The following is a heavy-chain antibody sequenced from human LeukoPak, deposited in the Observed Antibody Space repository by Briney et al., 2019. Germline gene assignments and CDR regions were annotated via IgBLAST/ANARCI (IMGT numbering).Heavy chain of an antibody. CDR3: AREGVITIFGVVIPSYYYYMDV. CDR1: GYTFTSYG. Sequence: ASVKVSCKGSGYTFTSYGISWVRQAPGQGLEWMGWISAYNGNTNYAQKLQGRVTMTTDTSTSTAYMELRSLRSDDTAVYYRAREGVITIFGVVIPSYYYYMDVWGKGTTVTVSS. D-gene: IGHD3-3*01. V-gene: IGHV1-18*01. J-gene: IGHJ6*03. CDR2: ISAYNGNT.